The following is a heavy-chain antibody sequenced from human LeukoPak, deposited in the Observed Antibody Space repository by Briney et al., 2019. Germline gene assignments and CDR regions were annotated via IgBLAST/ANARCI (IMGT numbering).Heavy chain of an antibody. D-gene: IGHD2/OR15-2a*01. CDR1: GGSISSYY. Sequence: PSETLSLTCTVSGGSISSYYWSWIRQPPGKGLEWIGYIYYSGSTNYNPSLKSRVTISVDTSKNQFSLKLSSVTAADTAVYYCSRERREYINSNYYYYMDVWGKGTTVTVSS. CDR2: IYYSGST. V-gene: IGHV4-59*01. J-gene: IGHJ6*03. CDR3: SRERREYINSNYYYYMDV.